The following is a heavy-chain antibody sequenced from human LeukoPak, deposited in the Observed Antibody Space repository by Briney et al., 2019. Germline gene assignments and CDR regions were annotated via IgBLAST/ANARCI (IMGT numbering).Heavy chain of an antibody. J-gene: IGHJ4*02. CDR1: GLTVSTNY. CDR2: ISGSGGST. D-gene: IGHD2-15*01. CDR3: AKDAGYCSGGSCPSLLDY. V-gene: IGHV3-23*01. Sequence: GGSLRLSCAASGLTVSTNYMSWVRQAPGKGLEWVSAISGSGGSTYYADSVKGRFTISRDNSKNTLYLQMDSLRAEDTAVYYCAKDAGYCSGGSCPSLLDYWGQGTLVTVSS.